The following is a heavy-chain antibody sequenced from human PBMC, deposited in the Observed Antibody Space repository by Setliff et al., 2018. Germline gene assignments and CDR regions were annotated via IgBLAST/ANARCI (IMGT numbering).Heavy chain of an antibody. D-gene: IGHD3-3*01. J-gene: IGHJ4*02. CDR3: AREDDTYYNFWSGYYDY. V-gene: IGHV1-69*13. Sequence: SVKVSCKASGGTFSSYAISWVRQAPGQGLEWMGGIIPIFGTANYAQKFQGRVTITADESTSTAYMELSSLRSEDTAVYYCAREDDTYYNFWSGYYDYWGQGTLVTVSS. CDR1: GGTFSSYA. CDR2: IIPIFGTA.